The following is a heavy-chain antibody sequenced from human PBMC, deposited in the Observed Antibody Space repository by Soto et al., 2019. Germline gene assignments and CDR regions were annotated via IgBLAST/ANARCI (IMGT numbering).Heavy chain of an antibody. D-gene: IGHD1-1*01. Sequence: QVQLVESGGGVVQPGRSLRLSCAASGFTFSYHALNWVRQAPGKGLEWVAVISYDGDNKYIAEAVKGRLTISRDNPKNPVSPQMNSLRTEDTAMYFCARGTTTSGFSVMGVWGQGTTVTVSS. J-gene: IGHJ6*02. V-gene: IGHV3-30-3*01. CDR3: ARGTTTSGFSVMGV. CDR2: ISYDGDNK. CDR1: GFTFSYHA.